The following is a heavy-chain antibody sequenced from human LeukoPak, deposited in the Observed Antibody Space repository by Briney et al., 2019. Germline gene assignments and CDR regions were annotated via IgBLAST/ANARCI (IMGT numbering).Heavy chain of an antibody. CDR3: ARDREISARPGGWFDP. J-gene: IGHJ5*02. CDR1: GGTINNFA. Sequence: SVKVSCKVAGGTINNFAISWVRQAPGQGLEWMGGLSPVLATYAQKFQGRVTITADESTDTVYMKLGSLTSEDTATYFCARDREISARPGGWFDPWGQGTLVTVSS. V-gene: IGHV1-69*13. CDR2: LSPVLA. D-gene: IGHD6-6*01.